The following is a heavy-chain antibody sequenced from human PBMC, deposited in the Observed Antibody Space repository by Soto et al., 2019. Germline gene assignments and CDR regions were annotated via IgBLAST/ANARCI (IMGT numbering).Heavy chain of an antibody. J-gene: IGHJ5*02. CDR2: IYHSGST. V-gene: IGHV4-38-2*01. CDR1: GYSISSGYY. Sequence: SDTLALTCAVSGYSISSGYYWGWIRHPPGKGLGWIGRIYHSGSTYYNPSLKSRVTISVDTSKNQFSLKLSSVTAADTAVYYYASLMCPLSCINRVYLKRLDPEGHVTLVTVSS. D-gene: IGHD2-8*01. CDR3: ASLMCPLSCINRVYLKRLDP.